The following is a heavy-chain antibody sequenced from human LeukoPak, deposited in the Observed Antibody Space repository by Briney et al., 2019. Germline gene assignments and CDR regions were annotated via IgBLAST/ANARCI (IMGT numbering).Heavy chain of an antibody. CDR2: ITPILGIA. V-gene: IGHV1-69*04. CDR1: GGTFSSYA. Sequence: SVKVSCKASGGTFSSYAISWVRQAPGQGLEWMGRITPILGIANYAQKFQGRVTITADKSTSTAYMELGSLRSEDTAVYYCARGGSYYGSGKDWFDPWRQGTLVTVSS. CDR3: ARGGSYYGSGKDWFDP. D-gene: IGHD3-10*01. J-gene: IGHJ5*02.